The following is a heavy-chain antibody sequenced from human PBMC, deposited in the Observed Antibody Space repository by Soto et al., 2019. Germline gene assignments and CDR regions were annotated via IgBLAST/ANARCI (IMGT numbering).Heavy chain of an antibody. Sequence: QVQLKESGPGLVKPSQTLSLTCTVSGVSISSGAYYWSWIRQPPGKRLEWVGYIYYSENTYSNPSLQRRAATSGKTSSNQFPLKLSSVTAADTAVYSSANLEMIRLGVIIGPNDEFDVWAQGIMVTVSS. CDR3: ANLEMIRLGVIIGPNDEFDV. CDR2: IYYSENT. D-gene: IGHD3-16*01. V-gene: IGHV4-30-4*01. CDR1: GVSISSGAYY. J-gene: IGHJ3*01.